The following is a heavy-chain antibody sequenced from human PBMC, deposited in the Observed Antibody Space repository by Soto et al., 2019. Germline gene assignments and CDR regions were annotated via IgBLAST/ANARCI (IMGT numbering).Heavy chain of an antibody. D-gene: IGHD6-13*01. J-gene: IGHJ6*02. CDR2: INGDATST. V-gene: IGHV3-74*01. Sequence: QLVESGGGLVQPGVSLRLSCAASGFTLNNYWMHWVRQAPGMGLVWVSRINGDATSTSYADSVKGRFTISRDNARNTLYLQMNSLRAEDTALYYCARGDIAAETFFYYYGMDLWGQGTTVTVS. CDR1: GFTLNNYW. CDR3: ARGDIAAETFFYYYGMDL.